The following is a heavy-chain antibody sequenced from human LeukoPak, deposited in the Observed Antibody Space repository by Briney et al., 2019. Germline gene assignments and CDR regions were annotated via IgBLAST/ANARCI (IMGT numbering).Heavy chain of an antibody. CDR3: ARHSGTYYDY. D-gene: IGHD1-26*01. V-gene: IGHV3-7*01. CDR2: VKQDGSEQ. Sequence: GGSLRLSCAASGFIFSSYWMSWVRQAPGKGLEWVANVKQDGSEQYYVDSVKGRFTISRDNAKNSLYLQMNNLSAEDTAVYYCARHSGTYYDYWGQGILVTVSS. J-gene: IGHJ4*02. CDR1: GFIFSSYW.